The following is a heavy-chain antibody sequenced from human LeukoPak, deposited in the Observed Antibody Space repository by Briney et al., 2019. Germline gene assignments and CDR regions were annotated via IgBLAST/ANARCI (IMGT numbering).Heavy chain of an antibody. CDR3: ARGGDILTGYYNHFDY. CDR1: GGSISSGGYY. D-gene: IGHD3-9*01. J-gene: IGHJ4*02. CDR2: IYYSGST. V-gene: IGHV4-61*08. Sequence: SQTLSLTCTVSGGSISSGGYYWSWIRQPPGKGLEWIGYIYYSGSTNYNPSLKSRVTISVDTSKNQFSLKLSSVTAADTAVYYCARGGDILTGYYNHFDYWGQGTLVTVSS.